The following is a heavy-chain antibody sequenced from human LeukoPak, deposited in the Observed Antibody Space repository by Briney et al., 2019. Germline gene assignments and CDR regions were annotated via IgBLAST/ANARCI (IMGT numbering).Heavy chain of an antibody. J-gene: IGHJ3*02. CDR1: GFTFSSYA. D-gene: IGHD5-12*01. V-gene: IGHV3-23*01. CDR3: ARVPPPGRWLQLGAFAI. Sequence: GGSLRLSCAASGFTFSSYAMSWVRQAPGKGLEWVSAISGSGGSTYYADSVKGRFTISRDNSKNTLYLQMNSLRAEDTAVYYCARVPPPGRWLQLGAFAIWGQGPMVTVPS. CDR2: ISGSGGST.